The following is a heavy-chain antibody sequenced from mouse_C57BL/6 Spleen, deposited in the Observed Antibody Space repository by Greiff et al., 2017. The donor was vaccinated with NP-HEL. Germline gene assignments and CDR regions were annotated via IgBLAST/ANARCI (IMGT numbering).Heavy chain of an antibody. D-gene: IGHD4-1*02. J-gene: IGHJ4*01. V-gene: IGHV1-26*01. Sequence: EVQLQQSGPELVKPGASVKISCKASGYTFTDYYMNWVKQSHGKSLEWIGDINPNNGGTSYNQKFKGKATLTVAKSSSTAYMELRSLTSEDSAVYYCASTGTVFYYAMDYWGQGTSVTVSS. CDR3: ASTGTVFYYAMDY. CDR1: GYTFTDYY. CDR2: INPNNGGT.